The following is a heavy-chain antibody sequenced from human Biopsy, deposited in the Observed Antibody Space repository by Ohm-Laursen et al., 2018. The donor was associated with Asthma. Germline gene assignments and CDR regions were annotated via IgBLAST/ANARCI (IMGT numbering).Heavy chain of an antibody. CDR1: GFTFDDYA. CDR2: VCWNSGSI. D-gene: IGHD6-13*01. J-gene: IGHJ4*02. Sequence: SLRLSCAASGFTFDDYAMHWVRQAPGKGLEWVSGVCWNSGSIDYADSVKGRFTISRDNAKNSLYLQMNSLRGADTALYYCVKDMRLQLWGFASWGQGTLVTVSS. V-gene: IGHV3-9*01. CDR3: VKDMRLQLWGFAS.